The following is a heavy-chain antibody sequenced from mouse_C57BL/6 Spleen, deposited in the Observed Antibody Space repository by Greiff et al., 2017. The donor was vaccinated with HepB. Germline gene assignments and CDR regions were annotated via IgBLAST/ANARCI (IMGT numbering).Heavy chain of an antibody. J-gene: IGHJ2*01. CDR1: GYTFTDYE. V-gene: IGHV1-15*01. CDR2: IDPETGGT. CDR3: TRKSNYVGYFDY. D-gene: IGHD2-5*01. Sequence: QVQLQQSGAELVRPGASVTLSCKASGYTFTDYEMHWVKQTPVHGLEWIGAIDPETGGTAYNQKFKGKAILTADKSSSTAYMELRSLTSEDSAVYYCTRKSNYVGYFDYWGQGTTLTVSS.